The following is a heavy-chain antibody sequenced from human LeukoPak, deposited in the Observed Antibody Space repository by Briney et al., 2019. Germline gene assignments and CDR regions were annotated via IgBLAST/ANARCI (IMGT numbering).Heavy chain of an antibody. D-gene: IGHD6-13*01. J-gene: IGHJ4*02. CDR3: AKDKQQLAFDY. CDR1: GFTFSSYA. V-gene: IGHV3-23*01. Sequence: GGSLRLSCAASGFTFSSYAMSWVRQAPGKGLEWVSAISGSGGSTYYADSVKGRFTTSRDNSKNMLYLQMNRLRAEDTAVYYCAKDKQQLAFDYWGQGTLVTVSS. CDR2: ISGSGGST.